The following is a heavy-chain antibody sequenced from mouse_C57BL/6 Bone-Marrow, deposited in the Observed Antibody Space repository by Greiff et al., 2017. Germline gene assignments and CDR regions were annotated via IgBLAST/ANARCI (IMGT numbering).Heavy chain of an antibody. CDR2: IYPGSGST. D-gene: IGHD2-5*01. J-gene: IGHJ1*03. Sequence: QVQLQQPGAELVKPGASVQMSCKASGYTFTSYWITWVKQRPGQGLEWIGDIYPGSGSTNYNEKFKSKATLTVDTSSSPAYMQLSSLTSEDSAVYDCASHYSNFNVRRTGTTVTVFS. CDR3: ASHYSNFNV. V-gene: IGHV1-55*01. CDR1: GYTFTSYW.